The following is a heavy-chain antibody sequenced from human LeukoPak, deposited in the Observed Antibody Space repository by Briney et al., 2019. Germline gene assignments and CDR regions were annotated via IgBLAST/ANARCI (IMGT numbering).Heavy chain of an antibody. CDR1: GFTFSSYS. Sequence: GGSLRLSCAASGFTFSSYSMNWVRQAPGKGLEWVSIIYSGGSTYYADSVKGRFTISRDNSKNTLYLQMNSLRVEDTAVYYCARELHWGQGTLVTVSS. V-gene: IGHV3-66*02. CDR3: ARELH. J-gene: IGHJ4*02. D-gene: IGHD1-26*01. CDR2: IYSGGST.